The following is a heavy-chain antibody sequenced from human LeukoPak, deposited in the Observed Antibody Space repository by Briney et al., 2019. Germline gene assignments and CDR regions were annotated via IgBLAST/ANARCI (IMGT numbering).Heavy chain of an antibody. D-gene: IGHD3-10*01. CDR1: GFTVNKKH. CDR2: IYSGGST. Sequence: GGSLRLSCAASGFTVNKKHMTWARQAPGKGPERVSVIYSGGSTYYADSVKGRFTISRDNSKNTLNLQMNSLRVEDTAVYYCELFYLGSGTSDAFDIWGHGTMVTVSS. J-gene: IGHJ3*02. V-gene: IGHV3-66*01. CDR3: ELFYLGSGTSDAFDI.